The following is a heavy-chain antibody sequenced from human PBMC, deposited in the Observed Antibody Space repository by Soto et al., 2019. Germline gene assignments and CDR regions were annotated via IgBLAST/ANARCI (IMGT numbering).Heavy chain of an antibody. J-gene: IGHJ4*02. CDR2: ISTNSGNT. V-gene: IGHV1-18*01. CDR1: GYTFSSYS. CDR3: ARDNGYYDF. D-gene: IGHD2-8*01. Sequence: QIQMVQSGAEVKQPGASVKISCKTSGYTFSSYSINWVRQAPGQGLEWMAWISTNSGNTHYAERVQGRVTVTLDKSARTAFMEMWGLTSDDTAVYFCARDNGYYDFWGQETLVTVSS.